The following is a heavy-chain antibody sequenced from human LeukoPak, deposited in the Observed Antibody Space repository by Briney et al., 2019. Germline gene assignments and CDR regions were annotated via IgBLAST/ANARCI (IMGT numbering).Heavy chain of an antibody. V-gene: IGHV1-69*05. CDR2: IIPIFGTA. D-gene: IGHD3-22*01. CDR3: ARGRFGVTMIVALHY. Sequence: SVKVSCKASEGTFSSYAISWVRQAPGQGLEWTGGIIPIFGTANYAQKFQGRVTITTDESTSTAYMELSSLRSEDTAVYYCARGRFGVTMIVALHYWGQGTLVTVSS. CDR1: EGTFSSYA. J-gene: IGHJ4*02.